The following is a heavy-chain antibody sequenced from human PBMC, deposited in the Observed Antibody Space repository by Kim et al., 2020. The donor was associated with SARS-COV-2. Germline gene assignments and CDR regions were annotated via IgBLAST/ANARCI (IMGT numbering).Heavy chain of an antibody. Sequence: SETLSLTCTVSGGSISSYYWSWIRQPPGKGLEWIGYIYYSGSTNYNPSLKSRVTISVDTSKNQFSLKLSSVTAADTAVYYCARQPYYYDSSASGDAFDIWGQGTMVTVSS. CDR1: GGSISSYY. V-gene: IGHV4-59*08. J-gene: IGHJ3*02. D-gene: IGHD3-22*01. CDR3: ARQPYYYDSSASGDAFDI. CDR2: IYYSGST.